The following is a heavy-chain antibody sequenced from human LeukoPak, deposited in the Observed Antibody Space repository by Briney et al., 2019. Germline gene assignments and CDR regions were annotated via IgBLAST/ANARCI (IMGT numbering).Heavy chain of an antibody. V-gene: IGHV1-18*04. Sequence: PSASVKVSCKASGYTFTSYGISWVRQAPGQGLEWMGWVSAYNGNTNYAQKLQGRVTMTTDTSTSTAYMELRSLRSDDTAVYYCARVQHQLLSSSDGAFDIWGPGTMVTVSS. CDR3: ARVQHQLLSSSDGAFDI. CDR1: GYTFTSYG. J-gene: IGHJ3*02. CDR2: VSAYNGNT. D-gene: IGHD2-2*01.